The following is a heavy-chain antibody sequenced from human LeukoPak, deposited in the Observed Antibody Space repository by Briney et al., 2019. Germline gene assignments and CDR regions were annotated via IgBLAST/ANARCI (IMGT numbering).Heavy chain of an antibody. CDR2: IKQDGSEK. D-gene: IGHD6-13*01. CDR1: GFTFSSYW. CDR3: ARFIAAAGSFYYYYYYMDV. Sequence: GGSLRLSCAASGFTFSSYWMSWVRQAPGKGLEWVANIKQDGSEKYYADSVKGRFTISRDNAKNSLYLQMNSLRAEDTALYYCARFIAAAGSFYYYYYYMDVWGKGTTVTVSS. V-gene: IGHV3-7*03. J-gene: IGHJ6*03.